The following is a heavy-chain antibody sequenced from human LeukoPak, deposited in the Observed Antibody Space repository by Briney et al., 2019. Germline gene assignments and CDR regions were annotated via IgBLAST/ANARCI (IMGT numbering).Heavy chain of an antibody. CDR2: IIPIFGTA. CDR3: ARGAGYSGYDRSGEFDY. V-gene: IGHV1-69*13. D-gene: IGHD5-12*01. Sequence: SVKVSCKASGGTFSSYAISWVRQAPGQGPEWMGGIIPIFGTANYAQKFQGRVTITADESTSAAYMELSSLRSEDTAVYYCARGAGYSGYDRSGEFDYWGQGTLVTVSS. CDR1: GGTFSSYA. J-gene: IGHJ4*02.